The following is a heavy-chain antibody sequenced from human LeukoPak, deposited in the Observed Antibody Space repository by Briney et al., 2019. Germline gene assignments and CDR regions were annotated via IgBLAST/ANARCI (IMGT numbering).Heavy chain of an antibody. D-gene: IGHD5-12*01. V-gene: IGHV3-7*05. CDR3: ARLDRVATGSSSFYGMDV. J-gene: IGHJ6*02. CDR1: GFTFSSYA. Sequence: HPGGSLRLACAASGFTFSSYAMSWVRQAPGKGLEWVAKIKQDGSDKYYADSVKGQFTISRDNAKNSLYLQMNSLRADDTAVYYCARLDRVATGSSSFYGMDVWGQGTTVTVSS. CDR2: IKQDGSDK.